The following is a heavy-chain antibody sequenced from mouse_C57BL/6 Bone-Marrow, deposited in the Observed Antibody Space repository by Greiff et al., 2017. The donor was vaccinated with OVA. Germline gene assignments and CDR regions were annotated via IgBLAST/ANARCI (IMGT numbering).Heavy chain of an antibody. V-gene: IGHV1-69*01. J-gene: IGHJ2*01. CDR3: ARCDYGSPFYFDY. Sequence: QVQLQQPGAELVMPGASVKLSCKASGYTFTSYWMHWVKQRPGQGLEWIGEIDPSDSYTNYNQKFKGKSTLTVDKSSSPAYMQLSSLTSEDSAVYYCARCDYGSPFYFDYWGQGTTLTVSS. CDR1: GYTFTSYW. D-gene: IGHD1-1*01. CDR2: IDPSDSYT.